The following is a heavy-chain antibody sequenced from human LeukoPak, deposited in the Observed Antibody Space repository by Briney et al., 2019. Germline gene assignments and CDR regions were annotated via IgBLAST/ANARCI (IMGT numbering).Heavy chain of an antibody. Sequence: SVKVSCKASGGTFSSYAISWVRQAPGQGLEWMGGIIPIFGTANYAQKFQGRVTITADESTSTAYMELSSLRSEDTAVYYCGRIVPHDYGDLDYWGQEPLVTVSS. D-gene: IGHD4-17*01. CDR2: IIPIFGTA. J-gene: IGHJ4*02. CDR1: GGTFSSYA. V-gene: IGHV1-69*01. CDR3: GRIVPHDYGDLDY.